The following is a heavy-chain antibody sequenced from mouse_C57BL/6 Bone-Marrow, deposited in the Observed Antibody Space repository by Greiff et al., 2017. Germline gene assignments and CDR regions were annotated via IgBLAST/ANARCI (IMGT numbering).Heavy chain of an antibody. CDR2: IYPRSGNT. V-gene: IGHV1-81*01. D-gene: IGHD2-4*01. CDR1: GYTFTSYG. Sequence: VKLVESGAELARPGASVKLSCKASGYTFTSYGISWVKQRTGQGLEWIGEIYPRSGNTYYNEKFKGKATLTADKSSSTAYMELRSLTSEDSAVYFCARGDYDYDGYFDYWGQGTTRTVSS. J-gene: IGHJ2*01. CDR3: ARGDYDYDGYFDY.